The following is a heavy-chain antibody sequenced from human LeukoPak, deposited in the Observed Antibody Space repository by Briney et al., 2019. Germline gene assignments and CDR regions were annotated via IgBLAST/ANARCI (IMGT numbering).Heavy chain of an antibody. J-gene: IGHJ4*02. CDR2: ITSNGCTT. CDR3: ARGYCSSTSCTNDY. CDR1: GFSLSTYD. Sequence: GGSLRRSCVASGFSLSTYDLYWVRQAPGKGLEYVSAITSNGCTTYYANSVKGRFTISRDNSKNTLYLQMGSLRAEDMAVYYCARGYCSSTSCTNDYWGQGVLVSVSS. V-gene: IGHV3-64*01. D-gene: IGHD2-2*01.